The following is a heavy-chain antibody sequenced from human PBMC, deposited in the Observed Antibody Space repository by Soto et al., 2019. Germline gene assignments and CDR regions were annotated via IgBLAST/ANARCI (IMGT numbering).Heavy chain of an antibody. Sequence: GASVKVSCKASGYTFTGYYMHWVRQAPVQGLEWMGWINPNSGDTNYAQKFQGWVTMTRDTSISTAYMELSRLRSDDTAVYYCARDLDSSSWYGAFDIWGQGTMVTVSS. CDR1: GYTFTGYY. J-gene: IGHJ3*02. CDR3: ARDLDSSSWYGAFDI. CDR2: INPNSGDT. D-gene: IGHD6-13*01. V-gene: IGHV1-2*04.